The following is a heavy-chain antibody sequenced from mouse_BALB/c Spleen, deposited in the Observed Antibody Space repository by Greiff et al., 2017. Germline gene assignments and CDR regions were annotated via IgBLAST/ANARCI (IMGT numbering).Heavy chain of an antibody. CDR2: INPSTGYT. Sequence: QVQLKASGAVLATPGASVKMSCKASGYTFPSYWMHWVKQRPGQGLEWIGYINPSTGYTEYNQKFKDKATLTADKSSSTAYMQLSSLTSEDSAVYYCARNPPGAWLADWGEG. J-gene: IGHJ3*01. CDR3: ARNPPGAWLAD. CDR1: GYTFPSYW. V-gene: IGHV1-4*01.